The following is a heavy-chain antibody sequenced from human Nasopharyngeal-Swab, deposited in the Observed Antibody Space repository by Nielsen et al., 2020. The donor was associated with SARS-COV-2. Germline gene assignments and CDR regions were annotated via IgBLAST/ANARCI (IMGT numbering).Heavy chain of an antibody. CDR3: AKLYGDYDRAFDY. CDR2: ISYDGSNK. V-gene: IGHV3-30*18. CDR1: GFTFSSYG. Sequence: GSLKISCAASGFTFSSYGMHWVRQAPGKGLEWVAVISYDGSNKYYADSVKGRFTISRDNSKNTLYLQMNSLRAEDTAVYYCAKLYGDYDRAFDYWGQGTLVTVSS. D-gene: IGHD4-17*01. J-gene: IGHJ4*02.